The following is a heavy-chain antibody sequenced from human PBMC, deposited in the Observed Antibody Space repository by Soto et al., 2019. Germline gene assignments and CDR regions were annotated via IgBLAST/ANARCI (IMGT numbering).Heavy chain of an antibody. J-gene: IGHJ4*02. CDR1: GVSFGAFW. Sequence: EVQLVESGGGLVQPGGSLRLSCAASGVSFGAFWMSWVRQIPGKGLEWVANINQDGSEKQYVDSVKGRFTISRDNAKNSLFLQMNSLRAEDSAVYYCARDRGWNIVVIPASFDLWGRGALVSVSS. CDR2: INQDGSEK. D-gene: IGHD2-15*01. CDR3: ARDRGWNIVVIPASFDL. V-gene: IGHV3-7*01.